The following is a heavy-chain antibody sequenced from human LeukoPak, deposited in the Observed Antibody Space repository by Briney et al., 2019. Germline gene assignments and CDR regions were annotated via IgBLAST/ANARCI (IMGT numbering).Heavy chain of an antibody. D-gene: IGHD5-18*01. CDR1: GFTFNDYA. CDR3: ATDSGYGPPDH. V-gene: IGHV3-9*01. CDR2: IVWNSGSI. J-gene: IGHJ4*02. Sequence: GGSLRLSCAASGFTFNDYAMHWVRQAPGKGLEWVSGIVWNSGSIGYADSVKGRFTISRDNSKNTLYLQMNSLRAEDTAMYYCATDSGYGPPDHWGQGTLVTVSS.